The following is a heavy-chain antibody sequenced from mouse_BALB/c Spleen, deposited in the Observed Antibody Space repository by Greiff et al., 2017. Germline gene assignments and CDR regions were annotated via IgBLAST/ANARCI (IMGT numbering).Heavy chain of an antibody. J-gene: IGHJ4*01. D-gene: IGHD2-3*01. CDR3: ARVYDGYYDYAMDY. CDR2: IWAGGST. CDR1: GFSLTSYG. V-gene: IGHV2-9*02. Sequence: VHLVESGPGLVAPSQSLSITCTVSGFSLTSYGVHWVRQPPGKGLEWLGVIWAGGSTNYNSALMSRLSISKDNSKSQVFLKMNSLQTDDTAMYYCARVYDGYYDYAMDYWGQGTSVTVSS.